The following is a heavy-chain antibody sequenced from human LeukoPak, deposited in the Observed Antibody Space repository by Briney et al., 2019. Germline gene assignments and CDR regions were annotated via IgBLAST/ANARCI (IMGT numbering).Heavy chain of an antibody. Sequence: SETLSLTCSDDGGSFSGYYWSCIRQPPGEWLEWIGEINHSGSTNYNPSLKIRVTISVDTSKNQFSLKLSSVTAAETAVYYCARDRKRVYFDFWSGSWFDPWGQGTLVTVSS. V-gene: IGHV4-34*01. CDR2: INHSGST. CDR1: GGSFSGYY. J-gene: IGHJ5*02. CDR3: ARDRKRVYFDFWSGSWFDP. D-gene: IGHD3-3*01.